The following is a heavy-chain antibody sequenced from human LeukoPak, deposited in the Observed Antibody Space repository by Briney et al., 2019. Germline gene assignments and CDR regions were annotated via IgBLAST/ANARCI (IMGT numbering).Heavy chain of an antibody. D-gene: IGHD6-13*01. CDR2: ISGSGGST. Sequence: PGGSLRLSCAASGFTFSSYAMSWVRQAPGKGLEWVSAISGSGGSTYYADSVKGRFTISRDNSKNTLYLQMNSLRAEDTAVYYCAKVAQSGSWYGNGFDPWGQGTLVTVSS. CDR3: AKVAQSGSWYGNGFDP. CDR1: GFTFSSYA. J-gene: IGHJ5*02. V-gene: IGHV3-23*01.